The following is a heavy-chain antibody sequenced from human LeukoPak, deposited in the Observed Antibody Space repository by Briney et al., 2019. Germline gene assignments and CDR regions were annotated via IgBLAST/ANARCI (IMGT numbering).Heavy chain of an antibody. V-gene: IGHV4-61*02. J-gene: IGHJ4*02. CDR3: ARAAADMDTAMVTVAY. D-gene: IGHD5-18*01. CDR2: IYTSGST. CDR1: GGSISSGSYY. Sequence: SETLSLTCTVSGGSISSGSYYWSWIRQPAGKGLEWIGRIYTSGSTNYNPSLKSRVTISVDTSKNQFSLKLSSVTAADTAVYYCARAAADMDTAMVTVAYWGQGTLVTVSS.